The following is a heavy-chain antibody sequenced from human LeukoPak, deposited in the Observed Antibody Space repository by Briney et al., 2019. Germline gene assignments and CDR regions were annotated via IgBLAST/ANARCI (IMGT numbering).Heavy chain of an antibody. V-gene: IGHV1-2*02. CDR1: GYTFTGYY. CDR3: ARAPQEGFDP. CDR2: INPNSGGT. Sequence: ASVKVSCKASGYTFTGYYMHWVRQAPGQGLEWMGWINPNSGGTNYAQKFQGRVTMTRDTSISTAYMELSSLRSEDTAVYYCARAPQEGFDPWGQGTLVTVSS. J-gene: IGHJ5*02.